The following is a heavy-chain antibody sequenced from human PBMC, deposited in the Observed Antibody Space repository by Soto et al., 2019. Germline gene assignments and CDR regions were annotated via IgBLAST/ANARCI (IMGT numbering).Heavy chain of an antibody. V-gene: IGHV1-18*04. CDR3: ARWYSSGWDPPYYYYGMDV. J-gene: IGHJ6*02. D-gene: IGHD6-19*01. Sequence: EASVKVSCKASGYTFTSYGISWVRQAPGQGLEWMGWISAYNGNTNYAQKLQGRVTMTTDTSTSTAYMELRSLRSDDTAVYYCARWYSSGWDPPYYYYGMDVWGQGTTVTVS. CDR2: ISAYNGNT. CDR1: GYTFTSYG.